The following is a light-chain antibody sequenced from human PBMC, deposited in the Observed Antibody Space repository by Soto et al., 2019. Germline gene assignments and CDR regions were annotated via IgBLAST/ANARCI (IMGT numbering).Light chain of an antibody. CDR1: QSVNSN. CDR2: AAS. J-gene: IGKJ5*01. Sequence: EVLMTQYPATLSVSPGDRATLSCGASQSVNSNLAWYQQQPGQAPRLLIYAASTRATAVPDRFSGSGYGTDLTITITSMKSDDFEVYLCQQYTDWTITFGHGTRLEIK. CDR3: QQYTDWTIT. V-gene: IGKV3-15*01.